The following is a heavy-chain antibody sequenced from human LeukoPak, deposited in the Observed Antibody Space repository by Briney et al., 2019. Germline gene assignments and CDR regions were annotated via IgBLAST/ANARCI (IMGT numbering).Heavy chain of an antibody. D-gene: IGHD6-25*01. CDR2: ISYDGKIK. Sequence: GGSLRLSCAASGFTFSDAWMNWVRQAPGKGLEGVAVISYDGKIKVYADSVKGRFTISRDIAKNMLYLEMNSLRTEDTAVYYCARDPQRGAPDYFDSWGQGTLVTVSS. V-gene: IGHV3-30*03. CDR1: GFTFSDAW. J-gene: IGHJ4*02. CDR3: ARDPQRGAPDYFDS.